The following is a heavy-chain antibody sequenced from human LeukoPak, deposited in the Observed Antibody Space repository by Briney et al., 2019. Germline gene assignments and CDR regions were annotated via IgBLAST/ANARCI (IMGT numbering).Heavy chain of an antibody. CDR3: ARNYYGSGSYYASRY. CDR2: ISYDGSNK. D-gene: IGHD3-10*01. CDR1: AFTFSSYA. V-gene: IGHV3-30*04. J-gene: IGHJ4*02. Sequence: TGGSLRLSCAASAFTFSSYAMHWVRQAPGKGLEWVAVISYDGSNKYYAGSVKGRFTISRDNSKNTLYLQMNSLRAEDTAVYYCARNYYGSGSYYASRYWGQGTLVTVSS.